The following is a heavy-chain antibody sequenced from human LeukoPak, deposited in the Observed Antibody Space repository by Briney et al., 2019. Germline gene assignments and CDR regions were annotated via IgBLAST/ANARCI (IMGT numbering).Heavy chain of an antibody. V-gene: IGHV3-48*02. Sequence: GGSLRLSCAASGFTFSSYSMTWVRQAPGKGLEWVSYISSSSSTIYYADSVKGRFTISRDNAKNSLYLQMNSLRDEDTAVYYCARDYIAWIGQWLRDYYGMDVWGQGTTVTVSS. CDR3: ARDYIAWIGQWLRDYYGMDV. CDR1: GFTFSSYS. D-gene: IGHD6-19*01. CDR2: ISSSSSTI. J-gene: IGHJ6*02.